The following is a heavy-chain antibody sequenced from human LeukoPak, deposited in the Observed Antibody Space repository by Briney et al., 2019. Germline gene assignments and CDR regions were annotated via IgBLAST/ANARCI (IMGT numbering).Heavy chain of an antibody. CDR2: INPSGGST. CDR1: GYTFTSYY. D-gene: IGHD5-18*01. CDR3: ASGQLYTADY. J-gene: IGHJ4*02. V-gene: IGHV1-46*01. Sequence: ASVKVSCKASGYTFTSYYMHWVRQAPGQGLEWMGIINPSGGSTSYAQKFQGRVTITAGKSTSTAYMELSSLRSEDTAVYYCASGQLYTADYWGQGTLVTVSS.